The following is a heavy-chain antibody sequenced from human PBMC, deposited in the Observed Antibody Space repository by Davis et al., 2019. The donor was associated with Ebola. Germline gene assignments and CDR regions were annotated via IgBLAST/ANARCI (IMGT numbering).Heavy chain of an antibody. J-gene: IGHJ5*02. CDR3: ARDIIAARIDWFDP. V-gene: IGHV1-3*01. CDR2: INAGSGDT. D-gene: IGHD6-6*01. Sequence: ASVKVSCKASGHTFTSSAIHWLRQAPGQRLEWMGLINAGSGDTKYSQKMQGRLTITRDTSATTAYMELTSLTSEDTAVYYCARDIIAARIDWFDPWGQGTLVTVSS. CDR1: GHTFTSSA.